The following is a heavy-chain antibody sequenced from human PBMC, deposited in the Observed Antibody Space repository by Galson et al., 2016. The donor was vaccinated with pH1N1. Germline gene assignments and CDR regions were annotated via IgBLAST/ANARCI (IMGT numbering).Heavy chain of an antibody. J-gene: IGHJ4*02. Sequence: ETLSLSCSVAGGSISSWYWSWIRQSAGKGLEWIGRIYTRESTNYNPSLNSRVTISIDTSKSQFPLKLTSLTAADTAVYYCARSLYGDGSWTYELDNWGQGTRVTVSS. CDR3: ARSLYGDGSWTYELDN. CDR1: GGSISSWY. V-gene: IGHV4-4*07. D-gene: IGHD3-10*01. CDR2: IYTREST.